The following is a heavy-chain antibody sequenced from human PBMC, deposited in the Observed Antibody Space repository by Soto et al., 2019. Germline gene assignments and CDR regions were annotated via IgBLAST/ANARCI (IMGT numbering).Heavy chain of an antibody. V-gene: IGHV4-59*01. Sequence: PSETLSLTCTVSGGSISSYYWSWIRQPPGKGLEWIGYFYYSGSTNYNPSLKSRVTISVDTSKNQFSLKLSSVTAADTAVYYCARGGSDSSGYYYYGMDVWGQGTTVTV. CDR3: ARGGSDSSGYYYYGMDV. CDR1: GGSISSYY. J-gene: IGHJ6*02. CDR2: FYYSGST. D-gene: IGHD3-22*01.